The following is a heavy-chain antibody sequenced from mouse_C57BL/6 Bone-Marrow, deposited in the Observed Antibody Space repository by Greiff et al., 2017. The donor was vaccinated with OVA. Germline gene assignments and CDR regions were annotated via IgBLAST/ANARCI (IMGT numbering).Heavy chain of an antibody. CDR2: IDPSDSYT. D-gene: IGHD3-2*02. V-gene: IGHV1-69*01. J-gene: IGHJ4*01. CDR1: GYTFTSYW. Sequence: VQLQQPGAELVMPGASVKLSCKASGYTFTSYWMHWVKQRPGQGLEWIGEIDPSDSYTNYNQKFKGKSTLTVDKSSSTAYMQLSSLTSEDSAVYYCAREEGSSGRAMDYWGQGTSVTVSS. CDR3: AREEGSSGRAMDY.